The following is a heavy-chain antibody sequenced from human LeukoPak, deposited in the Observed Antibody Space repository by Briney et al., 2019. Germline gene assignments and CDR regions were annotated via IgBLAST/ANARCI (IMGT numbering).Heavy chain of an antibody. Sequence: SVKVSCKASGGTFSSYAISWVRQAPGQGLEWMGGIIPIFGTANYAQKFQGRVTITADESTSTAYMKLSSLRSEDTAVYYCARINGYSSGWSADPDFDYWGQGTLVTVSS. CDR3: ARINGYSSGWSADPDFDY. V-gene: IGHV1-69*13. CDR2: IIPIFGTA. D-gene: IGHD6-19*01. CDR1: GGTFSSYA. J-gene: IGHJ4*02.